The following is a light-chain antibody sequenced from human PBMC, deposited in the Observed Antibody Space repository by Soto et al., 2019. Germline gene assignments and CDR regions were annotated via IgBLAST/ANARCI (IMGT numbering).Light chain of an antibody. CDR3: SSYTSSTIL. CDR1: SSDADAYNY. CDR2: DVS. V-gene: IGLV2-14*03. Sequence: QSVLTQPASVSGSPGQSIIISCTGTSSDADAYNYVSWYQHHPGKAPKLLIYDVSNRPSGISNRFSGSKSGNTASLTISGLQPEDKADYFCSSYTSSTILFGGGTQLTVL. J-gene: IGLJ2*01.